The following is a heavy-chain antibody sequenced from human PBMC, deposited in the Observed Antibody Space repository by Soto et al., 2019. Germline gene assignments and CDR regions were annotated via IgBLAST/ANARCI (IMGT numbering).Heavy chain of an antibody. V-gene: IGHV3-64*07. CDR1: GFTFSSSP. CDR2: ISSNGGNT. CDR3: VLRHSSAYYVY. J-gene: IGHJ4*02. D-gene: IGHD3-22*01. Sequence: EVQLVESGGDLVQPGGSLRLSCAASGFTFSSSPMHWVRQAPGKRPEYVSSISSNGGNTYYADSVKGRFTISRDNSKNPLDLQVGRVRTEDMAVYACVLRHSSAYYVYWGQRTQVAVSS.